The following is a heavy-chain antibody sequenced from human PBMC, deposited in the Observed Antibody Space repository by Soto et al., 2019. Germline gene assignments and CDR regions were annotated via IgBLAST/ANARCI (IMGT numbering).Heavy chain of an antibody. D-gene: IGHD3-9*01. J-gene: IGHJ3*02. CDR3: ARTSYDILTGRLDAFDI. Sequence: SETLSLTCAVSGGSINNGGYSWSWLRQPPGKGLEWIGYISHGGNTYYNPSLRSRVIMSIDKSKNHFSLGLKSVTAADTATYYCARTSYDILTGRLDAFDIWGQGTMVTVSS. CDR2: ISHGGNT. V-gene: IGHV4-30-2*01. CDR1: GGSINNGGYS.